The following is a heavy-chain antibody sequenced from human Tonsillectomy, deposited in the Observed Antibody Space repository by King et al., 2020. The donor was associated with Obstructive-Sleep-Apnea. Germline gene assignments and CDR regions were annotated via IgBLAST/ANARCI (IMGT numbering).Heavy chain of an antibody. CDR1: GFTFDDYA. J-gene: IGHJ6*02. Sequence: VQLVESGGGLVQPGRSLRLSCATSGFTFDDYAMHWVRQVPGKGLEWVSTISWDGSSIGYADSVKGRFTIPRDSAENSVYLRMNSLRAEDTALYYCAKDIATWYYGSGHPRAGMDVWGQGTTVTVSS. CDR3: AKDIATWYYGSGHPRAGMDV. V-gene: IGHV3-9*01. D-gene: IGHD3-10*01. CDR2: ISWDGSSI.